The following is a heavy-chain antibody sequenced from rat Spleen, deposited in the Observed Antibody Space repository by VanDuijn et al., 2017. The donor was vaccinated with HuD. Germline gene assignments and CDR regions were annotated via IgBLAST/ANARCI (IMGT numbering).Heavy chain of an antibody. V-gene: IGHV10-4*01. CDR2: ISIKTHNYAT. D-gene: IGHD1-11*01. J-gene: IGHJ4*01. Sequence: EVQVVESGGGLVQPKGSLKLSCAASGFDFNTYAMSWVRQAPGKGLDWVASISIKTHNYATLYADSVKERFTISRDDSQSMVYLQMNNLKTEDTALYYCTVGPTEGIVTSRVMDAWGQGASVTVSS. CDR1: GFDFNTYA. CDR3: TVGPTEGIVTSRVMDA.